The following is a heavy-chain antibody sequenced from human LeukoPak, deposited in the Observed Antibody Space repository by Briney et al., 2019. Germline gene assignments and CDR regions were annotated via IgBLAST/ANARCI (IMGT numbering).Heavy chain of an antibody. CDR3: AKDPQGKWELVGNFDY. V-gene: IGHV3-30*18. Sequence: GGSLRLSCAASGFTFSSYAMHWVRQAPGKGLEWVAVISYDGSNKYYADSVKGRFTISRDNSKNTLYLQMNSLRAEDTAVYYCAKDPQGKWELVGNFDYWGQGTLVTVSS. D-gene: IGHD1-26*01. CDR2: ISYDGSNK. J-gene: IGHJ4*02. CDR1: GFTFSSYA.